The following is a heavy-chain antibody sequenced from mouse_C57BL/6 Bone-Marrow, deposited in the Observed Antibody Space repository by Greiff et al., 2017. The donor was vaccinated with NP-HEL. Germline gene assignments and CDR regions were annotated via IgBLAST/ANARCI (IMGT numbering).Heavy chain of an antibody. Sequence: VHVKQSGPVLVKPGASVKMSCKASGYTFTDYYMNWVKQSHGKSLEWIGVINPYNGGTSYNQKFKGKATLTVDKSSSTAYMELNSLTSEDSAVYYCARSYYYGSSCYYWGQGTSVTVSS. J-gene: IGHJ4*01. D-gene: IGHD1-1*01. CDR3: ARSYYYGSSCYY. CDR1: GYTFTDYY. V-gene: IGHV1-19*01. CDR2: INPYNGGT.